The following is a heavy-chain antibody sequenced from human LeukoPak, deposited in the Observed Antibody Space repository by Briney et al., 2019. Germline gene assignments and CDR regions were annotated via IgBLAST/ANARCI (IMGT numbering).Heavy chain of an antibody. D-gene: IGHD5-18*01. Sequence: QAGGSLRLSCAASGFTFNLYGTSWARQAPGKGLEWVSVISAIGDIYYADSVKGRFTISRDNSKNMLYLQMNSLRAEDTAVYYCAKAMAGGYNYGPFDNWGLGALVTVSS. CDR3: AKAMAGGYNYGPFDN. V-gene: IGHV3-23*01. CDR2: ISAIGDI. CDR1: GFTFNLYG. J-gene: IGHJ4*02.